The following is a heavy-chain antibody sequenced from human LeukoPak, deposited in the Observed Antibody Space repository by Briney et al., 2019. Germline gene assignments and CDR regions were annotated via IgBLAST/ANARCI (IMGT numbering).Heavy chain of an antibody. V-gene: IGHV4-31*11. CDR3: ARADCSTTCYYFDD. Sequence: SETLSLTCAVSGGSIRGGPYHWSWIRQHPGKGLEWIGYIHYSGTTYYNPSLKSRVTISVDTSNNQFSLKLSSVSAADTAVYYCARADCSTTCYYFDDWGRETLVTVSS. D-gene: IGHD2-2*01. J-gene: IGHJ4*02. CDR2: IHYSGTT. CDR1: GGSIRGGPYH.